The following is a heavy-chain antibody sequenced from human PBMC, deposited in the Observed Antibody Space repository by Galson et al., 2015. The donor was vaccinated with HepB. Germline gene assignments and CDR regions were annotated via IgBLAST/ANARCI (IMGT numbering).Heavy chain of an antibody. J-gene: IGHJ6*03. CDR2: IKSKTDGGTT. Sequence: SLRLSCAASGSTFSSYSMNWVRQTPGKGLEWVGRIKSKTDGGTTDYAAPVKGRFTISRDDSKNTLYLQMNSLKTEDTAVYYCTTDSPSYDFWSGYYFSRDYYYMDVWGKGTTVTVSS. CDR1: GSTFSSYS. D-gene: IGHD3-3*01. V-gene: IGHV3-15*07. CDR3: TTDSPSYDFWSGYYFSRDYYYMDV.